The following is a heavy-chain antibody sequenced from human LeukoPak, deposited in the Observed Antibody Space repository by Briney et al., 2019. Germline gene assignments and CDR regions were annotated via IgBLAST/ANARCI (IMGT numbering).Heavy chain of an antibody. D-gene: IGHD1-26*01. CDR2: ISYSGST. J-gene: IGHJ4*02. V-gene: IGHV4-59*01. CDR1: GGSIRSNY. CDR3: ARGGYSGTYPFDY. Sequence: SETLSLTCSVSGGSIRSNYWSWIRQPPGKGLECIGYISYSGSTNYNPSLKSRVTISVDTSKNQFSLQLSSVTAADTAVYYCARGGYSGTYPFDYWGRGTLVTVSS.